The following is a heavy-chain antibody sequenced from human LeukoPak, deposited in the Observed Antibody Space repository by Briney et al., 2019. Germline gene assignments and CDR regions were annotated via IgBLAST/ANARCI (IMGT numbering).Heavy chain of an antibody. CDR1: GFSFNSYT. J-gene: IGHJ6*02. CDR2: ISPVSSYT. Sequence: GGSLRLSCLASGFSFNSYTMNWVREAPGKGLEWVSTISPVSSYTWYAESVKGTFTISRDNPKNSLYLQMDSLRAEDTAVYYCVRDVSRRIGMDVWGQGTTVTVSS. D-gene: IGHD2/OR15-2a*01. CDR3: VRDVSRRIGMDV. V-gene: IGHV3-21*01.